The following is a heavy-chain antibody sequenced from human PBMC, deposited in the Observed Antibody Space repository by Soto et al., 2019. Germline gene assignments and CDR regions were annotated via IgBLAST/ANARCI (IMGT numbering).Heavy chain of an antibody. CDR1: GGSISSSGYY. V-gene: IGHV4-39*01. J-gene: IGHJ3*02. CDR3: ARRTMTTANYDAFDI. D-gene: IGHD4-17*01. CDR2: IYYSGST. Sequence: XETLSLTCTVSGGSISSSGYYWGWIRQPPGKGLEWIGSIYYSGSTYYNPSLKSRVTISVDTSKNQFSLKLSSVTAADTAVYYCARRTMTTANYDAFDIWGQGTMVTVSS.